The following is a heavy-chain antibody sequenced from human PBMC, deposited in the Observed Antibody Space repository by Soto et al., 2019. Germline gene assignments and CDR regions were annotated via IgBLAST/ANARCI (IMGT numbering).Heavy chain of an antibody. CDR3: ARDRPTSSIRARDYYYAMDV. CDR2: INACNGNT. J-gene: IGHJ6*02. CDR1: GYTFNIYA. D-gene: IGHD6-6*01. V-gene: IGHV1-3*01. Sequence: ASVKVSCKASGYTFNIYAIHWVRQAPGQRLEWMGLINACNGNTKYAQKFQGRVTITTDTSTTTAYMELSSLRSEDTAVYYCARDRPTSSIRARDYYYAMDVWGQGTTVTVSS.